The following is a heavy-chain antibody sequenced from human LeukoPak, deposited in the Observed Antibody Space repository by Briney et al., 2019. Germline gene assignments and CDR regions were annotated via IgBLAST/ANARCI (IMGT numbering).Heavy chain of an antibody. V-gene: IGHV3-48*02. CDR1: GFTFSSFG. J-gene: IGHJ6*02. D-gene: IGHD3-10*01. Sequence: GGSLRLSCAASGFTFSSFGMNWLRQAPGKGLEWVSYISDSSSITYYADSVKGRFTISRDNAKNSLSLQLNSLRDEDTAVYFCAKVIRGGYGMDVWGQGTTVAVSS. CDR2: ISDSSSIT. CDR3: AKVIRGGYGMDV.